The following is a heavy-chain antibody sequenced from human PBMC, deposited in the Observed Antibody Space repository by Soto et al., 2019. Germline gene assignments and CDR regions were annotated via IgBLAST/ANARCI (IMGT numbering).Heavy chain of an antibody. D-gene: IGHD3-22*01. CDR1: GGSFSGYY. CDR2: INHSGST. J-gene: IGHJ4*02. V-gene: IGHV4-34*01. Sequence: SETLSLTCAVYGGSFSGYYWSWIRQPPGKGLEWIGEINHSGSTNYNPSLKSRVTISVDTSKNQFSLKLSSVTAADTAVYYCARGAASRGYYDSSGYPLFDYWGQGTLVTVSS. CDR3: ARGAASRGYYDSSGYPLFDY.